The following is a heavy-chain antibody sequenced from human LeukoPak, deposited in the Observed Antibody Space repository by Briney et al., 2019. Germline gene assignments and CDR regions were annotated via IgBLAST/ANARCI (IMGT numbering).Heavy chain of an antibody. J-gene: IGHJ4*02. CDR1: GGSINNIDYY. D-gene: IGHD6-13*01. CDR3: ARETGAAAGDLENN. V-gene: IGHV4-39*07. Sequence: SETLSLTCTVSGGSINNIDYYWGWIRQPPGKGLEWIGSIYYSGSTYYNPSLKSRVTISVDTSKNQFSLKLSSVTAADTAVYYCARETGAAAGDLENNWGQGTLVTVSS. CDR2: IYYSGST.